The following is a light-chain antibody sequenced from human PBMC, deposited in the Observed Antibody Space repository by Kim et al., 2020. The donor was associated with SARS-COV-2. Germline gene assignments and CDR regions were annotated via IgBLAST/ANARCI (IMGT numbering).Light chain of an antibody. J-gene: IGLJ2*01. CDR3: SSYTSSSTFAV. Sequence: SITSSCTGTRSDVGGYNYVSWYQQHPGKATKLMIYDVSKRPSGVSNRFSGSKSGNTASLTISGLQAEDEADYYCSSYTSSSTFAVFGGGTQLTVL. V-gene: IGLV2-14*04. CDR1: RSDVGGYNY. CDR2: DVS.